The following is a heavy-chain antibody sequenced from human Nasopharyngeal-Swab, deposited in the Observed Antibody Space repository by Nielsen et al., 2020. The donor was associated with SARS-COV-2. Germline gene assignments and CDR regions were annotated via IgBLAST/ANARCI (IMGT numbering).Heavy chain of an antibody. V-gene: IGHV7-4-1*02. CDR1: GYTFTSYA. D-gene: IGHD2-2*01. J-gene: IGHJ6*03. CDR3: ARDYIVVVPAAIINYYYYYYMDV. Sequence: ASVKASCKASGYTFTSYAMNCARQAPAHGLEWMGWINTNTGNPTYAQGFTGRFVFSLDTSVSTAYLQISSLRAEDTAVYYCARDYIVVVPAAIINYYYYYYMDVWGKGTTVTVSS. CDR2: INTNTGNP.